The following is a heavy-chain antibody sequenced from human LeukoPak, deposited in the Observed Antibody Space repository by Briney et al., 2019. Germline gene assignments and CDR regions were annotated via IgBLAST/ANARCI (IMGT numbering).Heavy chain of an antibody. J-gene: IGHJ5*02. CDR3: ARHARYCSGGSCYNGFDP. CDR1: GGSISSYY. V-gene: IGHV4-59*08. Sequence: SETLSLTCTVSGGSISSYYWSWIRQPPGKGLEWIGYIYYSGSTNYNTSLKSRVTISVDTSKNQFSLKLSSVTAADTAVYYCARHARYCSGGSCYNGFDPWGQGTLVTVSS. CDR2: IYYSGST. D-gene: IGHD2-15*01.